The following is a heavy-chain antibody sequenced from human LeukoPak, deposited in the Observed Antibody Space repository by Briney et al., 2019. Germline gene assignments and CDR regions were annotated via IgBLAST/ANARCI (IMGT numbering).Heavy chain of an antibody. V-gene: IGHV3-30*02. Sequence: GGSLRLSCAASGFTFSSYGMHWVRQAPGKGLEWVGFIRYDGSNKYCADSVKGRFTISRDNSKNTLYLQMNSLRAEDTAVYYCAKEKSSGCAAFYYWGQGTLVTVSS. J-gene: IGHJ4*02. D-gene: IGHD6-19*01. CDR2: IRYDGSNK. CDR1: GFTFSSYG. CDR3: AKEKSSGCAAFYY.